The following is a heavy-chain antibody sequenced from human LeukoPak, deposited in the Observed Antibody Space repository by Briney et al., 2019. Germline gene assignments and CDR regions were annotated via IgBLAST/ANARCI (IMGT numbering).Heavy chain of an antibody. CDR3: ARERGSGSGTHYYYYYGMDV. CDR2: ISSSSSYI. CDR1: GFTFSSYS. J-gene: IGHJ6*02. Sequence: SGGSLRLSCAASGFTFSSYSMNWVRQAPGKGLEWVSSISSSSSYIYYADSVKGRFTISRDNAKNSLYLQMNSLRAEDTAVYYCARERGSGSGTHYYYYYGMDVWGQGTTVTVSS. V-gene: IGHV3-21*01. D-gene: IGHD3-10*01.